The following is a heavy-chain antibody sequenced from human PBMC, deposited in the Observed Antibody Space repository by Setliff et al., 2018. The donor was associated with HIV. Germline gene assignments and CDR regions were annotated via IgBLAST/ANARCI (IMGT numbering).Heavy chain of an antibody. CDR2: IYIGST. V-gene: IGHV4-4*08. CDR1: GGSISSYY. D-gene: IGHD3-9*01. J-gene: IGHJ4*02. Sequence: SETLSLTCTVSGGSISSYYWSWIRQPPGKGLEWIGHIYIGSTNYNPSLKSRVTISVDTSKNRFSLKLSSVTAADTAVYYCARGPYYDILTGYSYYFDYWGQGTLVTVSS. CDR3: ARGPYYDILTGYSYYFDY.